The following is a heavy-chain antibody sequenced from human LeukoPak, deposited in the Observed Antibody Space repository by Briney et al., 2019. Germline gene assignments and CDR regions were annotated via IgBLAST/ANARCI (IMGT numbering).Heavy chain of an antibody. CDR1: GGSISSYY. CDR3: ARHKTGGRHRVYDAFDI. D-gene: IGHD5/OR15-5a*01. J-gene: IGHJ3*02. V-gene: IGHV4-4*09. Sequence: PSETLSLTCTVSGGSISSYYWSWIRQPPGKGLEWIGYIYTSGSTNYNPSLKSRVTISVDTSKNQFSLKLSSVTAADTAVYYCARHKTGGRHRVYDAFDIWGQGTMVTVSS. CDR2: IYTSGST.